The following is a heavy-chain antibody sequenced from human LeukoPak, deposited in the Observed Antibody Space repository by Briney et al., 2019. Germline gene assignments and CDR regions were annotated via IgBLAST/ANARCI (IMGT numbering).Heavy chain of an antibody. CDR1: GGSISSYY. CDR2: INHSRST. D-gene: IGHD3-10*01. Sequence: PSETLSLTCTVSGGSISSYYWSWIRQPPGKGLEWIGEINHSRSTNYHPSLKSRVTISVDTSKNQFSLKLSSVTAADTAVYYCARRLGRKFGERFYYYHYMDVWGKGTTVTISS. CDR3: ARRLGRKFGERFYYYHYMDV. J-gene: IGHJ6*03. V-gene: IGHV4-34*01.